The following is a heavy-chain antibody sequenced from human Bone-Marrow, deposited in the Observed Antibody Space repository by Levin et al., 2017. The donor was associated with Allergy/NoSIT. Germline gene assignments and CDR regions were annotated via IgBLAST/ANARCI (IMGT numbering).Heavy chain of an antibody. Sequence: SCEASGFVFSTSAMHWVRQAPGKGLEWVARISYDGSNKYYADSVMGRFTISRDNSKNTLYLQMNSLRVDDTAVYSCARAEWELLDHWGQGTLVTVSS. J-gene: IGHJ4*02. D-gene: IGHD1-26*01. CDR3: ARAEWELLDH. CDR1: GFVFSTSA. V-gene: IGHV3-30-3*01. CDR2: ISYDGSNK.